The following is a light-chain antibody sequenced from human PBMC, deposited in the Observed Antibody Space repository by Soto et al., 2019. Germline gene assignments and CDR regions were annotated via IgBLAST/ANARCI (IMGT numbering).Light chain of an antibody. CDR3: QQFNIWPRT. CDR1: QSVSSY. CDR2: DAS. V-gene: IGKV3-11*01. J-gene: IGKJ1*01. Sequence: EIVLTQSPATLSLSPGEISTLSCRASQSVSSYLAWYQQKPGQAPRLLIYDASNRATGIPARFSGSGSGTEFTLTISSLQSEDFALYYCQQFNIWPRTFGQGTKVDIK.